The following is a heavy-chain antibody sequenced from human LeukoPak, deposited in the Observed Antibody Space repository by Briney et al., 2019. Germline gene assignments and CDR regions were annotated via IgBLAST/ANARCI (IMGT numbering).Heavy chain of an antibody. V-gene: IGHV1-69*10. CDR3: ASDQGSIAVAGPVDY. J-gene: IGHJ4*02. D-gene: IGHD6-19*01. Sequence: GASVKVSCKASGGTFSSYAISWVRQAPGQGLEWMGGIIPILGIANYAQKFQGRVTITADKSTSTAYMELSSLRSEDTAVYYCASDQGSIAVAGPVDYWGQGTLVTVSS. CDR1: GGTFSSYA. CDR2: IIPILGIA.